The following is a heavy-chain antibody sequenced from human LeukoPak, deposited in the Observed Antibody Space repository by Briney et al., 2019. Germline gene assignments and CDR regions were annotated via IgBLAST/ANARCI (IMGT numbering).Heavy chain of an antibody. D-gene: IGHD5-12*01. Sequence: GGSLRLSCAASGFTFDEYAMHWVRQVPGKGLEWVSGISWDSGSIGYADSVKGRFTISRDNAKNSLYLQMNSLRAEDTALYYCAKAPYSGYDTEPWFDPWGQGTLVTVSS. CDR3: AKAPYSGYDTEPWFDP. J-gene: IGHJ5*02. V-gene: IGHV3-9*01. CDR1: GFTFDEYA. CDR2: ISWDSGSI.